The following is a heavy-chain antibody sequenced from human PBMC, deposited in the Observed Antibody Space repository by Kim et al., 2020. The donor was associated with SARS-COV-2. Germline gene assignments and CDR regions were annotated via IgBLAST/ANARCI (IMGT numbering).Heavy chain of an antibody. D-gene: IGHD4-17*01. Sequence: GGSLRLSCAASGFTFSDYWMHWVRQGPGKGLVWVSHIKIDGNTDYADSVKGRFTISRDNAKNTLYLQMNSLRAEDTAVYYCVRGTIGGGDYSWGQGTRVTVSS. J-gene: IGHJ4*02. CDR3: VRGTIGGGDYS. CDR2: IKIDGNT. V-gene: IGHV3-74*01. CDR1: GFTFSDYW.